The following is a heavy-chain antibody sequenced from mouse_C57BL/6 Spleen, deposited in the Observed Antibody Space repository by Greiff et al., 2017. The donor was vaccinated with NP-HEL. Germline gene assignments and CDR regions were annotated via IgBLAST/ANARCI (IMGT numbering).Heavy chain of an antibody. CDR1: GYTFTSYG. V-gene: IGHV1-81*01. CDR2: IYPRSGNT. Sequence: LVESGAELARPGASVKLSCKASGYTFTSYGISWVKQRTGQGLEWIGEIYPRSGNTYYNEKFKGKATLTADKSSSTAYMELRSLTSEDSAVYFCARFDGYPDYFDYWGQGTTLTVSS. D-gene: IGHD2-3*01. CDR3: ARFDGYPDYFDY. J-gene: IGHJ2*01.